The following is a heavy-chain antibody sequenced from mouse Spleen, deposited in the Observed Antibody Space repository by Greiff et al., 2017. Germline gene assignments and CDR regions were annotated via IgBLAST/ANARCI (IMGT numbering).Heavy chain of an antibody. J-gene: IGHJ3*01. CDR3: ARHALSYGNFAY. V-gene: IGHV5-12-1*01. CDR1: GFDFSSYD. D-gene: IGHD2-1*01. Sequence: EVHLVESGGGLVKPGGSLKLSCAASGFDFSSYDMSWVRQTPEKRLEWVAYISSGGGSTYYPDTVKGRFTISRDNAKNTLYLQMSSLKSEDTAMYYCARHALSYGNFAYWGQGTLGTVSA. CDR2: ISSGGGST.